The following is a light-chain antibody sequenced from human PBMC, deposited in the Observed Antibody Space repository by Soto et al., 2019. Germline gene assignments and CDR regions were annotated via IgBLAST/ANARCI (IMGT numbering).Light chain of an antibody. CDR3: QQYNNWPRT. CDR2: GAS. CDR1: QSVSSSY. Sequence: EIVLTQSPVTLSLSPGERATLSCMASQSVSSSYLAWYQQKPGQAPRLLIYGASSRATGIPDRFSGSGSGTEFTLTISSLQSEDFAVYYCQQYNNWPRTFGRGTKVDIK. J-gene: IGKJ1*01. V-gene: IGKV3-20*01.